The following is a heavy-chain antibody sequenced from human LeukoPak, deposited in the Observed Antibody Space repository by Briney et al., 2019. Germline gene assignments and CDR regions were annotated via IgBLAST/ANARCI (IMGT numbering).Heavy chain of an antibody. CDR2: INHSGST. CDR3: ARVQELDDAFDI. Sequence: SETLSLTCAVYGGSFSGYYWSWIRQPPGKGLEWIGEINHSGSTNYNPSLKSRVTISVDTSKNQFSLKLSSVTAADTAVYYCARVQELDDAFDIWGQGTTFTVSS. V-gene: IGHV4-34*01. D-gene: IGHD1-26*01. J-gene: IGHJ3*02. CDR1: GGSFSGYY.